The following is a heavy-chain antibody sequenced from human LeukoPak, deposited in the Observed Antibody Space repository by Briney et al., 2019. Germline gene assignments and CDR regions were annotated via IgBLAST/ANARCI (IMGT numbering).Heavy chain of an antibody. Sequence: PSETLSLTCAVYGGSFSGYYWSWIRQPPGKGLEWIGEINHSGSTKYNPSLKSRVTISVDTSKNQFSLKLSSVTAADTAIYYCARGLGIQLWSRFDYWGQGTLVTVSS. V-gene: IGHV4-34*01. D-gene: IGHD5-18*01. CDR1: GGSFSGYY. CDR2: INHSGST. J-gene: IGHJ4*02. CDR3: ARGLGIQLWSRFDY.